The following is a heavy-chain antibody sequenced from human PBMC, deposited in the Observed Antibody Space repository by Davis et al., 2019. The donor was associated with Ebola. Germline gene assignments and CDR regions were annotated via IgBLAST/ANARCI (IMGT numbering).Heavy chain of an antibody. CDR3: AKDRRGGAYYYYMDV. D-gene: IGHD3-16*01. CDR1: GFTFSSYG. J-gene: IGHJ6*03. CDR2: ISYDGSNK. V-gene: IGHV3-30*18. Sequence: GESLKISCAASGFTFSSYGMHWVRQAPGKGLEWVAVISYDGSNKYYADSVKGRFTISRDNSKNTLYLQMNSLRAEDTAVYYCAKDRRGGAYYYYMDVWGKGTTVTVSS.